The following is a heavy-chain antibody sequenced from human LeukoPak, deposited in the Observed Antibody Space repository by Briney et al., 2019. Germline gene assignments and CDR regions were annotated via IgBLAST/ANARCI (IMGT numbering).Heavy chain of an antibody. CDR3: ARLRTGERAFDT. CDR2: IYYSGST. CDR1: GGSISSSSYY. J-gene: IGHJ3*02. D-gene: IGHD7-27*01. V-gene: IGHV4-39*01. Sequence: PSETLSLTCTVSGGSISSSSYYWGWICQPPGKGLEWIGSIYYSGSTYYNPSLKSRVTISVDTSKNQFSLKLSSVTVADTAVYYCARLRTGERAFDTWGQGTMVTVSS.